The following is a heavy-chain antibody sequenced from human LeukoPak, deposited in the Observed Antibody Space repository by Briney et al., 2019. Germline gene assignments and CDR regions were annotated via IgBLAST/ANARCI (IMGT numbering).Heavy chain of an antibody. Sequence: SETLSLTCIVSVDSISSSLYYWGWIRQPPGKGLEWIGSISYTGSTYYNLSLKSRVTISVDTSKNQFSLKLSSVTAADTAVYYCARGEPVGGLIDYWGQGTLVTVSS. D-gene: IGHD1-26*01. CDR1: VDSISSSLYY. V-gene: IGHV4-39*07. CDR3: ARGEPVGGLIDY. J-gene: IGHJ4*02. CDR2: ISYTGST.